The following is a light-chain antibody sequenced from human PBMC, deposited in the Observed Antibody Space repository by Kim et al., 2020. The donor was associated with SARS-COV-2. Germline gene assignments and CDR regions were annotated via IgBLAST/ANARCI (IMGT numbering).Light chain of an antibody. CDR1: QGIFYSGNNKNY. CDR2: RGS. J-gene: IGKJ2*01. V-gene: IGKV4-1*01. CDR3: QQNYSPLYT. Sequence: TIPWQSRQGIFYSGNNKNYLTLDQQKPGQPPKLLILRGSVRQSGVPDRFSGRGSGTDFTLTIRSLQAEDVAHYFCQQNYSPLYTFGQGT.